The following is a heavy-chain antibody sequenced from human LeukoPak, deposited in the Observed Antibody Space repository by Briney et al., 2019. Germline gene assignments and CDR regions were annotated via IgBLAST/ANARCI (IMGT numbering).Heavy chain of an antibody. Sequence: GGSLRLSCAASGFTLSSYAMSWVRQAPGKGLEWVSAISGSGGSTYYAHSVKGQFTISRDNSKNTLYLQMNSLRVDDTAVYYCAKGGSYCSGGSCPYDYWGQGTLVAVSS. J-gene: IGHJ4*02. D-gene: IGHD2-15*01. V-gene: IGHV3-23*01. CDR3: AKGGSYCSGGSCPYDY. CDR1: GFTLSSYA. CDR2: ISGSGGST.